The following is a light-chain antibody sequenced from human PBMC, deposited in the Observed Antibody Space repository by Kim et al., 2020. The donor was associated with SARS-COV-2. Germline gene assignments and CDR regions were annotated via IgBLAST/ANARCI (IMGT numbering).Light chain of an antibody. CDR2: DVS. CDR1: QSVSSNY. CDR3: QHYGGSPPNT. Sequence: EIVLTQSPGTLSLSPGERATLSCRASQSVSSNYLAWYQQRRGQAPRLLIFDVSRRVTGIPDRFSGSGSGTDFTLTISRLEPEDFAVYHCQHYGGSPPNTFDQGTRREIK. V-gene: IGKV3-20*01. J-gene: IGKJ5*01.